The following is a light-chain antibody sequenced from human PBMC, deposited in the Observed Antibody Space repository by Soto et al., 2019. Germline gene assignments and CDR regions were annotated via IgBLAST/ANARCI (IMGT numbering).Light chain of an antibody. V-gene: IGLV4-69*01. CDR3: QTWGTGML. CDR2: LNSDGSH. J-gene: IGLJ2*01. Sequence: QPVLTQSPSASASLGASVKLTCTLSSGHSSYASAWHQQQPEKGPRYLMKLNSDGSHSKGDGLPDRFSGSSSGTERYLAISSLQSEDEADYYCQTWGTGMLFGGGTKLTVL. CDR1: SGHSSYA.